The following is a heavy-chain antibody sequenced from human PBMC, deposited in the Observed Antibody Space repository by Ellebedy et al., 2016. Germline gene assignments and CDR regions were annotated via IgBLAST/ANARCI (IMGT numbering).Heavy chain of an antibody. D-gene: IGHD4-11*01. CDR3: ARDYRQYFQH. CDR1: GGSISSYY. J-gene: IGHJ1*01. V-gene: IGHV4-59*12. Sequence: SETLSLXXTVSGGSISSYYWSWIRQPPGKGLEWIGYICYSGSTNYNPSLKSRVTMSVDTSKNQFSLKLSSVTAADTAVYYCARDYRQYFQHWGQGTLVTVSS. CDR2: ICYSGST.